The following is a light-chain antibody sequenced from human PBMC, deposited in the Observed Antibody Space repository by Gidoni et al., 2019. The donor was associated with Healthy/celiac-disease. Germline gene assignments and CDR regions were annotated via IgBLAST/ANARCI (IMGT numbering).Light chain of an antibody. CDR3: SSYTSSDRGVV. Sequence: QSALTQPASVSGSPGQSITISCTGTSSDVGGYNYVSWYQQHPGKAPKLMIYEVSNRPSGVSNRFSGSKSGNTASLTISGLQAEDEADYYCSSYTSSDRGVVFGGWTKLTVL. CDR2: EVS. CDR1: SSDVGGYNY. V-gene: IGLV2-14*01. J-gene: IGLJ2*01.